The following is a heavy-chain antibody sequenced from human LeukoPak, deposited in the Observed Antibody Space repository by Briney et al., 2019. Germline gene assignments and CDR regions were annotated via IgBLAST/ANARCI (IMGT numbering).Heavy chain of an antibody. Sequence: SETLSLTCTVSGGSISSYHWSWIRQTPGKGLEWIGYIYYSGSTNYNPSLKSRVTISVDTSKNQFSLKLSSVTAADTAVYYCARQGYNSFYYGMDVWGQGTTVTVSS. D-gene: IGHD5-24*01. CDR2: IYYSGST. CDR3: ARQGYNSFYYGMDV. J-gene: IGHJ6*02. V-gene: IGHV4-59*08. CDR1: GGSISSYH.